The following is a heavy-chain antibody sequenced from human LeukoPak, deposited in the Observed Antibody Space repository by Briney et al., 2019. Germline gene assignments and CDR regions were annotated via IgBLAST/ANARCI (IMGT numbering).Heavy chain of an antibody. J-gene: IGHJ4*02. CDR1: GFTFSYYG. V-gene: IGHV3-23*01. CDR3: AKRQPYYFDY. D-gene: IGHD1-1*01. CDR2: VNSGDGT. Sequence: GGSLRLSCAASGFTFSYYGMSWVRQAPGKGLEWVSSVNSGDGTYYADSVRGRFTISRDKSRNTPYLQMNSLRADDTAIYYCAKRQPYYFDYWGQGTLVTVSS.